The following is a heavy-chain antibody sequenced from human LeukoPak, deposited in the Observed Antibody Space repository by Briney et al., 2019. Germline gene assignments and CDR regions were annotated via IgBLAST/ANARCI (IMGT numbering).Heavy chain of an antibody. CDR3: ARVVGATSWVDY. J-gene: IGHJ4*02. CDR2: IYYTGTT. CDR1: GGSVSSSGYH. D-gene: IGHD1-26*01. V-gene: IGHV4-39*07. Sequence: PSETLSLTCIVSGGSVSSSGYHWDWIRQSPGKGLEWIGTIYYTGTTDYNPSLKSRVTISKDTSKNQFSLKLSSVTAADTAVYYCARVVGATSWVDYWGQGTLVTVSS.